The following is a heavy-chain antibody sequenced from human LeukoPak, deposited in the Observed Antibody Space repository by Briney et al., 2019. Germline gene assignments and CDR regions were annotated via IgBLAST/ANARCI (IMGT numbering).Heavy chain of an antibody. CDR2: FDPEDGET. CDR3: ATVSSFWSGYYGWTIMDV. J-gene: IGHJ6*02. CDR1: GYTFTSYY. Sequence: ASVKVSCKASGYTFTSYYMHWVRQAPGKGLEWMGGFDPEDGETIYAQKFQGRVTMTEDTSTDTAYMELSSLRSEDTAVYYCATVSSFWSGYYGWTIMDVWGQGTTVTVSS. V-gene: IGHV1-24*01. D-gene: IGHD3-3*01.